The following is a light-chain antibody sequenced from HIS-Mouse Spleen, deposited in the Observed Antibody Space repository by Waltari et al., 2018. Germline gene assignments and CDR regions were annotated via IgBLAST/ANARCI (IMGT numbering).Light chain of an antibody. Sequence: DIQLTQSPSFLSASVGDRVTITCRASQGISSYLAWYQQKPGKAPKLLIYAASTLQSGVPSRFSGSGSGTDFTFTISSLQPEDIATYYCQQYDNLPPLGYTFGQGTKLEIK. CDR1: QGISSY. CDR3: QQYDNLPPLGYT. J-gene: IGKJ2*01. CDR2: AAS. V-gene: IGKV1-9*01.